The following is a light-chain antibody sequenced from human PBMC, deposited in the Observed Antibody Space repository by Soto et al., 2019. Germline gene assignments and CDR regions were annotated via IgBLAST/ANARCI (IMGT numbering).Light chain of an antibody. CDR3: SSYTSSSTYV. Sequence: QPVLTQPASVSGSPGQSITISCTGTSSDVGDYKFVSWYQQHPGKAPKLMIYEVSHRPSGVSNRFSGSKSGNTASLTISGLQAEDEADYYCSSYTSSSTYVFGTGTKLTVL. CDR1: SSDVGDYKF. V-gene: IGLV2-14*01. CDR2: EVS. J-gene: IGLJ1*01.